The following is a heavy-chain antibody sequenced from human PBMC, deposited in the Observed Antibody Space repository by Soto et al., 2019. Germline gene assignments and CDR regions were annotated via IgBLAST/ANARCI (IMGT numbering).Heavy chain of an antibody. CDR1: GYTFTGYY. CDR2: INPQTGGT. Sequence: QVQLVQSGAEVKTPGASVRVSCKASGYTFTGYYIHWVREAPGQGLEWMGWINPQTGGTRYGQKFQGRVPLSRDTSINTAYLELSRLRFDDAAVYFCARERYQVISDGMDVWGQGTTVTVSS. D-gene: IGHD2-2*01. V-gene: IGHV1-2*02. CDR3: ARERYQVISDGMDV. J-gene: IGHJ6*02.